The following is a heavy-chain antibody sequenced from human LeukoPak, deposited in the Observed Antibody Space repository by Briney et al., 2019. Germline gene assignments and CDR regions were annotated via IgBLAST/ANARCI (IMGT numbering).Heavy chain of an antibody. CDR3: ARDRGSSSWYYDYYYYYGMDV. CDR1: GFTFSIYW. D-gene: IGHD6-13*01. V-gene: IGHV3-7*01. Sequence: PGGPLTLPFAASGFTFSIYWIIWLRRAPGKGLEWVANIKQDGSEKYYVDSVKGRFTISRDNAKNSLYLQMNSLRAEDTAVYYCARDRGSSSWYYDYYYYYGMDVWGQGTTVTVSS. J-gene: IGHJ6*02. CDR2: IKQDGSEK.